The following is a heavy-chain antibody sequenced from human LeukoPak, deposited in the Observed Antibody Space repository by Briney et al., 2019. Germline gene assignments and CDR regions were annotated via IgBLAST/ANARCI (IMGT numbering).Heavy chain of an antibody. Sequence: GASVKVSRKASGGTFSSYAISWVRQAPGQGLEWMGGIIPIFGTANYAQKFQGRVTITTDESTSTAYMELSSLRSEDTAVYYCARGSSSWYPLYYYYYMDVWGKGTTVTVSS. J-gene: IGHJ6*03. CDR2: IIPIFGTA. CDR1: GGTFSSYA. CDR3: ARGSSSWYPLYYYYYMDV. V-gene: IGHV1-69*05. D-gene: IGHD6-13*01.